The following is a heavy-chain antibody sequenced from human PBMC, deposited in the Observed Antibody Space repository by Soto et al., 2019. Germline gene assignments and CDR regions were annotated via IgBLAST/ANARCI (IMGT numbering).Heavy chain of an antibody. J-gene: IGHJ4*02. CDR1: GGSISSYY. CDR2: IYYSGST. V-gene: IGHV4-59*01. Sequence: SETLSLTCTVSGGSISSYYWSWIRQPPGKGLEWIGYIYYSGSTNYNPSLKSRVTISVDTSKNQSSLKLSSVTAADTAVYYCARGPPVRTYYDYVWGKVSFDYWGQGTLVTVSS. CDR3: ARGPPVRTYYDYVWGKVSFDY. D-gene: IGHD3-16*01.